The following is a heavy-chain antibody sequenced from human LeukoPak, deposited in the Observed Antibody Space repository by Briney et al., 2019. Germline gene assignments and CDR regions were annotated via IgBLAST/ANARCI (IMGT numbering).Heavy chain of an antibody. Sequence: GGSLRLSCVVSGLTFSIYWMIWVRQAPGKGLESVAIVNEDGSAKYYLDSVKGRFTISRDNARNSLCLEMNSLRAEDTAVYYCARDYWRSIDHWGQGTLVTVSS. CDR3: ARDYWRSIDH. D-gene: IGHD1-1*01. V-gene: IGHV3-7*01. CDR1: GLTFSIYW. J-gene: IGHJ4*02. CDR2: VNEDGSAK.